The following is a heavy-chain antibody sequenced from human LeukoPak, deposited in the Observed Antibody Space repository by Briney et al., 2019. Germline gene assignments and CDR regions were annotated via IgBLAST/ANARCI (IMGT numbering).Heavy chain of an antibody. CDR2: FDPEDGET. D-gene: IGHD3-22*01. Sequence: ASVKVSCKVSGYTLTELSMHWVRQAPGKGLEWMGGFDPEDGETIYAQKSQGRVTMTEDTSTDTAYMELSSLRSEDTAVYYCATVGYYDSSGYQWWFDPWGQGTLVTVSS. CDR1: GYTLTELS. CDR3: ATVGYYDSSGYQWWFDP. J-gene: IGHJ5*02. V-gene: IGHV1-24*01.